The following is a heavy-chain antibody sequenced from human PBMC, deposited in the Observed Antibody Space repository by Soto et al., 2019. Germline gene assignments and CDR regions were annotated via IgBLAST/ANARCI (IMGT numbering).Heavy chain of an antibody. CDR3: ARDLGQQLVDY. CDR1: GYTFTSYG. J-gene: IGHJ4*02. D-gene: IGHD6-13*01. V-gene: IGHV1-18*01. CDR2: ISAYNGNT. Sequence: QVQLVQSGAEVKKPGASVKVSCKASGYTFTSYGISWVRQAPGQGLEWMGWISAYNGNTNYAQNLQGTLTMTTDTSTSAAYMVLWSLRSDGTAVYYCARDLGQQLVDYWGQGTLVTVSS.